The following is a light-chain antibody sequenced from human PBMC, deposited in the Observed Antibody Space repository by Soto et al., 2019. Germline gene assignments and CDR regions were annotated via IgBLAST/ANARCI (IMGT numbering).Light chain of an antibody. CDR1: QSVSSSF. Sequence: EIVLTQSPGTLSLSPGERATLSCRASQSVSSSFLAWYQQKPGQAPRLLIYGASIRATGIPDRFSGRGSGTDFTRTISRLEPEDFAVYYCQQYGSSPPWTFGQGTKVEI. V-gene: IGKV3-20*01. J-gene: IGKJ1*01. CDR3: QQYGSSPPWT. CDR2: GAS.